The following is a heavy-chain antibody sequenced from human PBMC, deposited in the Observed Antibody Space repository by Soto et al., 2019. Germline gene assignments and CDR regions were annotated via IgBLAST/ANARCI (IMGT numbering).Heavy chain of an antibody. J-gene: IGHJ5*02. CDR3: ARGPYYGSGSFNWFDP. CDR2: ISSSSSYI. CDR1: GFTFSSYS. Sequence: EVQLVESGGGLVKPGGSLRLSCAASGFTFSSYSMNWVRQAPGKGLEWVSSISSSSSYIYYADSVKGRFTISRDNAKKALYLQMNSLRAEDTAVYYCARGPYYGSGSFNWFDPWGQGTLVTVSS. V-gene: IGHV3-21*01. D-gene: IGHD3-10*01.